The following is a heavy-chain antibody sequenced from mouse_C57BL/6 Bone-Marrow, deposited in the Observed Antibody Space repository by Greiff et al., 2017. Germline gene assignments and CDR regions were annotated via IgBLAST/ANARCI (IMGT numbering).Heavy chain of an antibody. CDR1: GYTFTSYG. J-gene: IGHJ3*01. CDR3: ARERLRREFAY. D-gene: IGHD2-4*01. V-gene: IGHV1-81*01. CDR2: IYPRSGNT. Sequence: VQLQQSGAELARPGASVKLSCKASGYTFTSYGISWVKQRTGQGLEWIGEIYPRSGNTYYNEKFKGKATLTADKSSSTAYMELRSLTSEDSAVYFCARERLRREFAYWGQGTLVTVSA.